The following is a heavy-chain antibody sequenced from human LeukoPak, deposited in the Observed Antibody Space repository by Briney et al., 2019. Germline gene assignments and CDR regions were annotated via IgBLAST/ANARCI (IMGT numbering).Heavy chain of an antibody. CDR1: GYTFTGYY. V-gene: IGHV1-18*04. CDR2: ISAYSGRT. CDR3: ARETRHSGGVFDY. Sequence: ASVKVSCKASGYTFTGYYMHWVRQAPGQGLEWLGWISAYSGRTNYAQKVQGRVAMTTDTSASTAYMELRSLRFDDTAIYYCARETRHSGGVFDYWGQGTLVTVSS. D-gene: IGHD6-19*01. J-gene: IGHJ4*02.